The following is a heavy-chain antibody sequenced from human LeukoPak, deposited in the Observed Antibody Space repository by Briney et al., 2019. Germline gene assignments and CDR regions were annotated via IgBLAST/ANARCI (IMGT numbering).Heavy chain of an antibody. D-gene: IGHD6-13*01. V-gene: IGHV3-48*01. CDR1: GFTFSSYG. CDR3: ARDNGHRCLEAAGLGY. Sequence: GGTLRLSCAASGFTFSSYGMSWVRQAPGKGLEWVSYISGSSNNIYYADSVKGRFTISRDNAKNSLYLQMNSLRAEDTAVYYCARDNGHRCLEAAGLGYWGQGTLVTVSS. CDR2: ISGSSNNI. J-gene: IGHJ4*02.